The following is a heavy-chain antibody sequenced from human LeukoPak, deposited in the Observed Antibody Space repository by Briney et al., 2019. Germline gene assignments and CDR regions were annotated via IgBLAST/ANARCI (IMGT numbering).Heavy chain of an antibody. Sequence: PGGSLRLSCAVSGFTFSSYWMSWVRQAPGKGLVWVANIKQDGSEKYYVDSVKGRFTISRDNAKNSLYLQMNSLRAEDTAVYYCARDLGVIVHPSDYWGQGTLVTVSS. CDR1: GFTFSSYW. D-gene: IGHD3-16*02. CDR3: ARDLGVIVHPSDY. V-gene: IGHV3-7*01. J-gene: IGHJ4*02. CDR2: IKQDGSEK.